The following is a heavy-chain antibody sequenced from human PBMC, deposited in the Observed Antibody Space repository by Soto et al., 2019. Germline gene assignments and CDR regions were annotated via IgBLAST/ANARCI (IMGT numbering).Heavy chain of an antibody. CDR2: ISSSSSTI. D-gene: IGHD2-2*01. CDR1: GFTFSSYS. CDR3: ARESAALNWFDP. V-gene: IGHV3-48*02. J-gene: IGHJ5*02. Sequence: EVQLVESGGGLVQPGGSLRLSCAASGFTFSSYSMNWGRQAPGQGLEWVSYISSSSSTIYYADSVKGRFTISRDNAKNTLYLQMNSLRDEDTAVYYCARESAALNWFDPWGQGTLVTVSS.